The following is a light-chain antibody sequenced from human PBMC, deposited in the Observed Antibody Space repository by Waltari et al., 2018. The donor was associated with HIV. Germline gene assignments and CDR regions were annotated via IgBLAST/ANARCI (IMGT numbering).Light chain of an antibody. Sequence: EIVMTQSPATLSVSPGDRATLSCRASQSVSSNLTWYQQKPGQAPRLLIYGASIRATSVPVRFSGSGSGTEFTLTISSLQSEDFAVYYCHQYNNWPRTFGQGTKVEIK. CDR1: QSVSSN. V-gene: IGKV3-15*01. CDR3: HQYNNWPRT. CDR2: GAS. J-gene: IGKJ1*01.